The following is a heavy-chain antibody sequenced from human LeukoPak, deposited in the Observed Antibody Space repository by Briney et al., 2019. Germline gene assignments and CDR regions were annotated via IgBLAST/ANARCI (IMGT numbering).Heavy chain of an antibody. V-gene: IGHV4-4*02. J-gene: IGHJ4*02. CDR2: VHLSGRT. Sequence: SGTLSLTCGVSGGSISTTNWWTWVRQPPGEGLEWIGEVHLSGRTHYNPSLKSRVTISVDTSKNQFSLKLSSVTAADTAVYYCARGSLNYDYVWGSYRPTYYFDYWGQGTLVTVSS. CDR3: ARGSLNYDYVWGSYRPTYYFDY. CDR1: GGSISTTNW. D-gene: IGHD3-16*02.